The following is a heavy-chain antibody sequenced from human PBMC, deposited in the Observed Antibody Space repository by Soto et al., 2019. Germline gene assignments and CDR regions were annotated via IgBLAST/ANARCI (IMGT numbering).Heavy chain of an antibody. CDR1: GFTFSTYG. CDR2: ISYDGTNK. D-gene: IGHD4-17*01. CDR3: AKDLQSYGDYDYYCYGMDV. J-gene: IGHJ6*02. V-gene: IGHV3-30*18. Sequence: QVQLVESGGGEVQPGRSLTISCAASGFTFSTYGMHRVRQTPGKGLEWVAVISYDGTNKFYSDSVKGRFTISRDNFKNTLTLQMNSLRADDTAVYSCAKDLQSYGDYDYYCYGMDVWRLGTRVTVSS.